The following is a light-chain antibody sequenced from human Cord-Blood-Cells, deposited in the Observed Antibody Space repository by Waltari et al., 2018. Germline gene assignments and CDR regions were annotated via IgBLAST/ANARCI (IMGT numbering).Light chain of an antibody. CDR2: EVS. CDR1: SSDVGSYNL. J-gene: IGLJ1*01. Sequence: QSALTQPASVSGSPGQSITISCTGTSSDVGSYNLVSWYQQHPGKAPKRLISEVSKRPSGVSNRFSGSKAGNTASLTISGLQAEDEADYYCCSYAGSSTYVFGTGTKVTVL. CDR3: CSYAGSSTYV. V-gene: IGLV2-23*02.